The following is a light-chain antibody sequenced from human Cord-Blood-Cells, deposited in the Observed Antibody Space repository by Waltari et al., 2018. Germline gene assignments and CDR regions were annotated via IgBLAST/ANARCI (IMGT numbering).Light chain of an antibody. J-gene: IGKJ3*01. CDR3: QQYYSTPFT. CDR2: WAS. CDR1: QSVLYSSNNKNY. Sequence: DIVMTQSPDSLAVSLGERATINCKSSQSVLYSSNNKNYLAWYQRKPGQPPKLLIYWASTRASGVPDRFSGSGSGTDFTLTISSLQAEDVAVYYCQQYYSTPFTFGPGTKVDIK. V-gene: IGKV4-1*01.